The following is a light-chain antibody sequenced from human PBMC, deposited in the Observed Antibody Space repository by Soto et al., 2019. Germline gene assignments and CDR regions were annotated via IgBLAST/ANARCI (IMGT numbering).Light chain of an antibody. Sequence: EIVLTQSPATLSLSPGERATLSCRASQSVSSYLAWYQQKPGQAPRLLIYDASTRATGIPARFSGSGSGTVFTLTISSLEPEDFAVYYCQQRSNWPPRYTFGQGTKLEIK. V-gene: IGKV3-11*01. CDR1: QSVSSY. CDR2: DAS. J-gene: IGKJ2*01. CDR3: QQRSNWPPRYT.